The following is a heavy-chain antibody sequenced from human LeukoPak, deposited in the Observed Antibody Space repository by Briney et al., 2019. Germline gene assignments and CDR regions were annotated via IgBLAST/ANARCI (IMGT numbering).Heavy chain of an antibody. V-gene: IGHV5-10-1*01. Sequence: AVSLKISCKGSGYIVTSYSISWGRQRAGKGLECLGRIDPSDSYTNYSPSFQGHVSISADKSISTAYLQWSSLKASDTAMYYCARRLSYGSGSLYWFEPWGQGTLVPVPS. CDR3: ARRLSYGSGSLYWFEP. CDR2: IDPSDSYT. CDR1: GYIVTSYS. D-gene: IGHD3-10*01. J-gene: IGHJ5*02.